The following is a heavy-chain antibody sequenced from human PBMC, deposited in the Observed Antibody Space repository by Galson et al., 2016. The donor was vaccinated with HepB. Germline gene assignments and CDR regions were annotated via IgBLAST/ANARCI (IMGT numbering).Heavy chain of an antibody. V-gene: IGHV3-33*01. CDR1: GFTFSYYG. CDR2: IWYDGSNK. J-gene: IGHJ4*02. CDR3: VRELYGDFVPYYFEY. D-gene: IGHD4-17*01. Sequence: SLRLSCATSGFTFSYYGMHWVRQAPGKGLEWVAVIWYDGSNKYYADPVKGRFTISRDNYKKTLYLQMNSLRAEDTAVYYCVRELYGDFVPYYFEYWGQGTLVTVSS.